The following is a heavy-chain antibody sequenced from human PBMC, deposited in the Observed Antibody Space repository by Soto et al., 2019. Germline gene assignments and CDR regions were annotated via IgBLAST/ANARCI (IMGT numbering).Heavy chain of an antibody. J-gene: IGHJ5*02. CDR3: ARSPQWLVTNWFDP. CDR1: GGSISSGGYY. V-gene: IGHV4-31*03. D-gene: IGHD6-19*01. Sequence: SETLSLTCTVSGGSISSGGYYWSWIRQHPGKGLEWIGYIFYSGTTYYNPSLKSRVTISVDTSKNQFSLKLSSVTAADTAVYYCARSPQWLVTNWFDPWGQGTLVTVSS. CDR2: IFYSGTT.